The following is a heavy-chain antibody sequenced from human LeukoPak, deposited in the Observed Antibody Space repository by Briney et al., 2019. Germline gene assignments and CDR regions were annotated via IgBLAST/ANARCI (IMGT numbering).Heavy chain of an antibody. D-gene: IGHD2-15*01. Sequence: GGSLRLACAASGFTFSDYGMSWVRQAPGKGLEWVSGISGSGGSTYYADSVKGRFSISRDNSRTTLYLQMNSLRAEDTAVYYCAKGRIAPDDWGQGTLVTVSS. J-gene: IGHJ4*02. V-gene: IGHV3-23*01. CDR3: AKGRIAPDD. CDR1: GFTFSDYG. CDR2: ISGSGGST.